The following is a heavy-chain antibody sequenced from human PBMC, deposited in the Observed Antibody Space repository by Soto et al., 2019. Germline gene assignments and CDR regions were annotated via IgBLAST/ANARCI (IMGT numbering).Heavy chain of an antibody. Sequence: QVQLQQWGAGLLKPSETLSLTCAVSGGSFSAYYWSWIRQPPGKGLEWIGEINHSGSTNFNPSFKSLVTLSGDSPKCQFSLKLSSEAAADTAVYYCARGPVRGTMVTTYSDFWRQGILVTLS. V-gene: IGHV4-34*01. CDR1: GGSFSAYY. D-gene: IGHD4-17*01. CDR3: ARGPVRGTMVTTYSDF. CDR2: INHSGST. J-gene: IGHJ4*02.